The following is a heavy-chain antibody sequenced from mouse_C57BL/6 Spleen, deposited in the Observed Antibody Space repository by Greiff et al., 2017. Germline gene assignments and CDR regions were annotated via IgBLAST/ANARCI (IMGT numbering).Heavy chain of an antibody. V-gene: IGHV1-18*01. CDR2: INPNNGGT. CDR1: GYTFTDYN. D-gene: IGHD1-1*01. J-gene: IGHJ2*01. Sequence: EVKLQESGPELVKPGASVKIPCKASGYTFTDYNMDWVKQSHGKSLEWIGDINPNNGGTIYNQKFKGKATLTVDKSSSTAYMELRSLTSEDTAVXYCARSRALITTVVPFDYWGQGTTLTVSS. CDR3: ARSRALITTVVPFDY.